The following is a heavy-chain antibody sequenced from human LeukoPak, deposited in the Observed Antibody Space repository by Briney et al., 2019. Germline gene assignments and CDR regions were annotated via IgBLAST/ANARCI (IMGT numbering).Heavy chain of an antibody. CDR2: IKNDGSDK. CDR1: GFSFSAAW. D-gene: IGHD3-16*01. Sequence: GGSLRLSCEASGFSFSAAWMTWVRQAPGKGLEWVATIKNDGSDKYYVDSVKGRFTVSRDNANNSLYLQMNSLRAEDTAVYYCVRGGGSFDSWGQGTLVTVSS. J-gene: IGHJ4*02. CDR3: VRGGGSFDS. V-gene: IGHV3-7*04.